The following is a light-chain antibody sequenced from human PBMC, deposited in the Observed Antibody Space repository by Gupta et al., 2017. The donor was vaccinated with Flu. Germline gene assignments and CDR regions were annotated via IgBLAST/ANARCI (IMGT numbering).Light chain of an antibody. V-gene: IGKV1-27*01. Sequence: DMKVDLARCCMSAYIGDRVTITCRASQGISNYLAWYQQKPGKVPKLLIYAASTLQSGVPSRFSGSGSATDFTLTISSLQPEDVATYYCPKYNSAPWTFGQGTKVEIK. CDR1: QGISNY. J-gene: IGKJ1*01. CDR2: AAS. CDR3: PKYNSAPWT.